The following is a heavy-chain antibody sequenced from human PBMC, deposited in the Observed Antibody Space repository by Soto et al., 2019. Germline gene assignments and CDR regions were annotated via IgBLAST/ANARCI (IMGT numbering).Heavy chain of an antibody. CDR1: RGTFTNYA. V-gene: IGHV1-69*13. CDR3: ARDRAGYYSHFVY. Sequence: ASVKVSCKALRGTFTNYAFSWVRQAPGQGLEWMGGIMPFFGSGNYAQKFQGRINITADESTSSVYLELTSLRSEDTAVYYCARDRAGYYSHFVYWGQGTLVTVSS. D-gene: IGHD3-22*01. J-gene: IGHJ4*02. CDR2: IMPFFGSG.